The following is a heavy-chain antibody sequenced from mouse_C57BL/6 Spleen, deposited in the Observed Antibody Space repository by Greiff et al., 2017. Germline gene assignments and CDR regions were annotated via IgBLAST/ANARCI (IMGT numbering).Heavy chain of an antibody. CDR1: GYTFTSYW. J-gene: IGHJ3*01. CDR2: IHPNSGST. Sequence: VQLQQPGAELVKPGASVKLSCKASGYTFTSYWMHWVKQRPGPGLEWIGMIHPNSGSTNYNEKFKSKATLTVDKSSSTAYMQLSSLTSEDSAVYYCARWGYGSSSAWFAYWGQGTLVTVSA. CDR3: ARWGYGSSSAWFAY. V-gene: IGHV1-64*01. D-gene: IGHD1-1*01.